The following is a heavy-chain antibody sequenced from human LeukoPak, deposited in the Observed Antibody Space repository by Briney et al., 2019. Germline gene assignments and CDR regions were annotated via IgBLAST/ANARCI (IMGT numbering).Heavy chain of an antibody. Sequence: SETLSFTCAVYGGSFSGYYWSWIRQPPGKGLEWIGEINHSGSTNYNPSLKSRVTISVDTSKNQFSLKLSSVTAADTAVYYCARRLFQLVHTRIDYWGQGTLVTVSS. D-gene: IGHD6-13*01. CDR3: ARRLFQLVHTRIDY. CDR2: INHSGST. CDR1: GGSFSGYY. J-gene: IGHJ4*02. V-gene: IGHV4-34*01.